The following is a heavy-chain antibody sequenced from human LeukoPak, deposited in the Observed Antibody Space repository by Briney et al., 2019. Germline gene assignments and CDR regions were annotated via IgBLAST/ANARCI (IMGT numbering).Heavy chain of an antibody. CDR2: ISSSSSYI. J-gene: IGHJ6*02. D-gene: IGHD3-3*01. V-gene: IGHV3-21*01. CDR1: GFTFSSYS. CDR3: ARDNDFWSGSSEPYYYYYGMDV. Sequence: GGSLSLSCAASGFTFSSYSMNWVRQAPGKGLEWVSSISSSSSYIYYADSVKGRFTISRDNAKNSLYLQMNSLRAEDTAVYYCARDNDFWSGSSEPYYYYYGMDVWGQGTTVTVSS.